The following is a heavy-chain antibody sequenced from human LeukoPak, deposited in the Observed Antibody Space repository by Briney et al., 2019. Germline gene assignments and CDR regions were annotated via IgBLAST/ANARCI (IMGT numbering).Heavy chain of an antibody. CDR1: GSTFSSYW. V-gene: IGHV3-74*01. CDR3: ARGRPHGNDY. D-gene: IGHD4-23*01. J-gene: IGHJ4*02. CDR2: IASDGSST. Sequence: GGSLRLSCAASGSTFSSYWMNWVRQAPGKGLVWVSRIASDGSSTTYADSVKGRFSISRDNAKDTLYLQMNSLRVEDTAVYYCARGRPHGNDYWGQGTLVTVSS.